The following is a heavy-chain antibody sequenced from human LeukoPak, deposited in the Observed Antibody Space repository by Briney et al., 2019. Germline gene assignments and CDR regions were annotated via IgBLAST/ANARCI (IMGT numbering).Heavy chain of an antibody. CDR2: TYYRSKWYS. Sequence: SQTLSLTCAISGDSVSSNSAAWNWIRQSRSRGLEWLGRTYYRSKWYSDYAIPVKSRITVNPDTSKNLVSLQLSSLTPEDTAVYYCARDCDGGNSGLTYWGQGILVTVSS. D-gene: IGHD4-23*01. CDR1: GDSVSSNSAA. V-gene: IGHV6-1*01. CDR3: ARDCDGGNSGLTY. J-gene: IGHJ4*02.